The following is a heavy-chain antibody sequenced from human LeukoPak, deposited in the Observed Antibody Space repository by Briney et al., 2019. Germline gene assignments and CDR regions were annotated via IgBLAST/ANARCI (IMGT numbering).Heavy chain of an antibody. CDR3: ARGYYDSSGYPVSPDY. Sequence: PGGSLRLSCAASGFTFSSYWMSWVRQAPGKGLEWVANIKQDGSEKYYVDSVKGRFTISRDNAKNSLYLQMNSLRAEDTAVYYCARGYYDSSGYPVSPDYWGQGTLVTVSS. V-gene: IGHV3-7*03. D-gene: IGHD3-22*01. CDR1: GFTFSSYW. J-gene: IGHJ4*02. CDR2: IKQDGSEK.